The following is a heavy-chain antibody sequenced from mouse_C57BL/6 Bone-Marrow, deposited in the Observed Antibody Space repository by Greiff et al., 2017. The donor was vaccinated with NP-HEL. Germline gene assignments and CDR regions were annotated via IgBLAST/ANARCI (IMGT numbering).Heavy chain of an antibody. J-gene: IGHJ3*01. CDR3: AKNLVVDGYSPFAY. CDR1: GFSLTSYG. D-gene: IGHD2-3*01. V-gene: IGHV2-5*01. Sequence: VQLQQSGPGLVQPSQSLSITCSVSGFSLTSYGVHWVRQSPGKGLEWLGVIWRGGSTDYNAAFMSRLSITKDNSKSQVFFKMNSLQADDTAIYYCAKNLVVDGYSPFAYWGQGTLVTVSA. CDR2: IWRGGST.